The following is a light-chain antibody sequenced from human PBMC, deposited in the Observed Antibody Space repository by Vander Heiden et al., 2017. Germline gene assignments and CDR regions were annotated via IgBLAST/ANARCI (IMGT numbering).Light chain of an antibody. CDR1: DSNIGSNYD. CDR2: SND. Sequence: QSVLTQPPSVSGAPGQGVTISCTGGDSNIGSNYDVQWYRQLPGTAPHRLIYSNDNRPSGVPDRFSGSKSGNTASLAITGLQVEDEADYYCQSYDSSLSALVFGGGTKLTV. V-gene: IGLV1-40*01. CDR3: QSYDSSLSALV. J-gene: IGLJ3*02.